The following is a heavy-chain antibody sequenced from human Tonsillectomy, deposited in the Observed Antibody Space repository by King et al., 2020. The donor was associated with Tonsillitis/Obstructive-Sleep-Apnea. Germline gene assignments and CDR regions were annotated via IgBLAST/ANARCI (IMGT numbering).Heavy chain of an antibody. J-gene: IGHJ3*02. D-gene: IGHD2-15*01. CDR1: GGTFSSYA. CDR3: ARGYCSGGSCSKYAFDI. Sequence: QLVQSGAEVKKPGSSVKVSCKASGGTFSSYAISWVRQAPGQGLEWMGGIIPIFGTANYAQKFQGRVTITAAESTSTAYMELSRLRSEDTAVHYCARGYCSGGSCSKYAFDIWGQGTMVTVSS. V-gene: IGHV1-69*19. CDR2: IIPIFGTA.